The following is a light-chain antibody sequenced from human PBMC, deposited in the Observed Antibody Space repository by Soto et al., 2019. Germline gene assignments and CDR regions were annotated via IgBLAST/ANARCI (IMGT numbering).Light chain of an antibody. Sequence: DIVMTQSPDSLAVSLGERATINCKSSQSVLYSSNNKNYLAWYQQKPGQPPKLLIYWASTRESGVPDRFSGSGSGTDFTLTSSSLQAEDVAVYYCQQYYRTPRTFGQGTKVEIK. CDR3: QQYYRTPRT. V-gene: IGKV4-1*01. CDR1: QSVLYSSNNKNY. J-gene: IGKJ1*01. CDR2: WAS.